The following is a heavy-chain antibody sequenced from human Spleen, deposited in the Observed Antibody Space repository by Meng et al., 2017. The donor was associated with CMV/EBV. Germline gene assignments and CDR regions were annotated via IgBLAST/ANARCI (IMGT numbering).Heavy chain of an antibody. J-gene: IGHJ6*02. V-gene: IGHV3-30*04. CDR2: ISYDGSSK. D-gene: IGHD3-16*01. CDR1: GFTFSNYG. CDR3: AKVHVWGSYGNGMDV. Sequence: GESLKISCSAAGFTFSNYGMHWVRQAPGRGLEWVAFISYDGSSKYYADSVKGRFTISRDNSKNTLYLQMNSLRAEDTAVYYCAKVHVWGSYGNGMDVWGQGTTVTVSS.